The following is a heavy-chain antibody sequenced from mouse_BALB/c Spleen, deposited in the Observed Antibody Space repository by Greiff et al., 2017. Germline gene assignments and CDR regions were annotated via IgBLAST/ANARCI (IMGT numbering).Heavy chain of an antibody. J-gene: IGHJ3*01. V-gene: IGHV1-63*02. Sequence: QVQLQQSGAELVRPGTSVKISCKASGYTFTHYWLGWVKQRPGHGLEWIGDIYPGGGYTNYNQKFKGKATLTADTSSSTAYMQLSSLTSEDSAVYFCATYGYGTWFAYWGQGTLVTVSA. CDR3: ATYGYGTWFAY. CDR2: IYPGGGYT. D-gene: IGHD2-2*01. CDR1: GYTFTHYW.